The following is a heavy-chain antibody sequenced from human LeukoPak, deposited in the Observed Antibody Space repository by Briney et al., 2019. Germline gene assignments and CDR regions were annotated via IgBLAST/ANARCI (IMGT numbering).Heavy chain of an antibody. D-gene: IGHD3-10*01. CDR2: TDTSGNYI. V-gene: IGHV3-21*01. CDR3: ARGRSITLLRGVAMSDGFDI. J-gene: IGHJ3*02. Sequence: GGSLRLSCAASGFSFSNYGMNWVRQAPGKGLEWVSFTDTSGNYIYYGDSVKGRFTISRDNAKNLVFLQMNGLRAEDTAVYYCARGRSITLLRGVAMSDGFDIWGQGAMVAVSS. CDR1: GFSFSNYG.